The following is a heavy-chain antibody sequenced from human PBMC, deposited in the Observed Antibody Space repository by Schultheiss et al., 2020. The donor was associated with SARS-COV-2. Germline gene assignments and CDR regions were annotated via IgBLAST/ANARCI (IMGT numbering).Heavy chain of an antibody. CDR3: ARSRGLRGKGGYCSGGSCYSDWYFDL. V-gene: IGHV4-59*01. Sequence: SQTLSLTCTVSGGSISSYYWSWIRQPPGKGLEWIGYIYYSGSTNYNPSLKSRVTISVDTSKNQFSLKLSSVTAADTAVYYCARSRGLRGKGGYCSGGSCYSDWYFDLWGRGTLVTVSS. J-gene: IGHJ2*01. CDR2: IYYSGST. CDR1: GGSISSYY. D-gene: IGHD2-15*01.